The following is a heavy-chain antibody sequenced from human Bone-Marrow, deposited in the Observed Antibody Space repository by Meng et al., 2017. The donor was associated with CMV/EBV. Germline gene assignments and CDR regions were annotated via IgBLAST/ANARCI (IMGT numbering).Heavy chain of an antibody. CDR1: GYTFTSYG. J-gene: IGHJ6*02. D-gene: IGHD3-3*02. Sequence: ASVKVSCKASGYTFTSYGISWVRQAPGQGLEWMGWISAYNGNTNYAQKLQGRVTMTTDTSTSTAYMELRSLRSDDTAVYYCARDHFSTGTLGLYYYYGMDVWGQGTTVPVSS. V-gene: IGHV1-18*01. CDR3: ARDHFSTGTLGLYYYYGMDV. CDR2: ISAYNGNT.